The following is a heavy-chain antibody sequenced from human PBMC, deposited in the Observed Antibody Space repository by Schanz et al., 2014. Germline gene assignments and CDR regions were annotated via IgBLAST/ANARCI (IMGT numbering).Heavy chain of an antibody. V-gene: IGHV3-33*01. CDR1: GFTFSNHG. J-gene: IGHJ3*01. CDR2: IWYDGSNE. Sequence: QVQLVESGGGVVQPGRSLRLSCAASGFTFSNHGMHWVRQSPGKGLEWVALIWYDGSNEYYADSVKGRFTISRDNPKKTLYLQKNSLRAEDPAVYYWARDYESALSSPRHDAFDVWGQGTVVTVSS. CDR3: ARDYESALSSPRHDAFDV. D-gene: IGHD3-3*01.